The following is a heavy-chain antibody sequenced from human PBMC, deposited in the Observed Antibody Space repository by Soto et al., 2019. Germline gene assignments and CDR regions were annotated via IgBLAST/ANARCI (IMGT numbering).Heavy chain of an antibody. CDR2: IRDDGST. CDR3: ARDLVPGYTGFSDY. Sequence: SETLSLTCSDSGGSISNHNLGWIRLPPGKGLEWIGYIRDDGSTSYNPSLSSRVTMSLDTSKKEFSLTSDDTAVYYCARDLVPGYTGFSDYWGQGTLVTVSS. D-gene: IGHD5-12*01. CDR1: GGSISNHN. J-gene: IGHJ4*02. V-gene: IGHV4-59*11.